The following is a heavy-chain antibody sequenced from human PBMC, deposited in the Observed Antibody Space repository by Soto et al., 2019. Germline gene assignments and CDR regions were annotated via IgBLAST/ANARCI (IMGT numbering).Heavy chain of an antibody. Sequence: QVQLVESGGGVVQPGRSLRLYCAASGFTFSSYGMHWVRQAPGKGLEWVAVMSYDGTNKYYADSVKGRFTISRDNSKNTLYLQMNSLRAEDTAVYYCAKGSTAWYSSGWEDGWFDPWGLGTLVTVSS. D-gene: IGHD6-19*01. V-gene: IGHV3-30*18. CDR1: GFTFSSYG. J-gene: IGHJ5*02. CDR2: MSYDGTNK. CDR3: AKGSTAWYSSGWEDGWFDP.